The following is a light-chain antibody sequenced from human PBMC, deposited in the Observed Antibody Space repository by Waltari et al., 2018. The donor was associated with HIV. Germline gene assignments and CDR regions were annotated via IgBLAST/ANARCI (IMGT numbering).Light chain of an antibody. J-gene: IGKJ2*03. Sequence: EIVLTQSPGTLFLSPGDRATLPCRASQSVPRNFLSWYQQKRGQAPRLLIYGAFSRASGIPDRFRGGGSGADFTLTSSRLEPEDFAVYYCLQYGSLPYSFGQGTKLEIK. V-gene: IGKV3-20*01. CDR2: GAF. CDR1: QSVPRNF. CDR3: LQYGSLPYS.